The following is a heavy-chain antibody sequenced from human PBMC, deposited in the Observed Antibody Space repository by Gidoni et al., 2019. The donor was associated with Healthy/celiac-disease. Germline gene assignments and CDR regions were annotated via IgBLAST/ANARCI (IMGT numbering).Heavy chain of an antibody. V-gene: IGHV3-21*01. J-gene: IGHJ4*02. D-gene: IGHD6-13*01. CDR1: GFPFSSYS. Sequence: EVQLVESGGGLVKPGGSLRLSCAASGFPFSSYSMNWVRQAPGKGLEWVSSISSSSSYIYYADSVKGRFTISRDNAKNSLYLQMNSLRAEDTAVYYCARDTSSSWYLDYWGQGTLVTVSS. CDR3: ARDTSSSWYLDY. CDR2: ISSSSSYI.